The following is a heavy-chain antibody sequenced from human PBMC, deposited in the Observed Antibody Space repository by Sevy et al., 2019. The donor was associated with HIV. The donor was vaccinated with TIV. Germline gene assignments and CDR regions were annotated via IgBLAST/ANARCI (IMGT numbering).Heavy chain of an antibody. CDR1: GFTVSSNY. J-gene: IGHJ3*02. Sequence: GGSLRLSCAASGFTVSSNYMSWVRQAPGKGLEWVSVIYSGGSTYYADSVKGRFTISRDNSKNTLYLQMNSLRAEDTAVSYCARASGSRRAFDIWGQGTMVTVSS. D-gene: IGHD1-26*01. V-gene: IGHV3-53*01. CDR3: ARASGSRRAFDI. CDR2: IYSGGST.